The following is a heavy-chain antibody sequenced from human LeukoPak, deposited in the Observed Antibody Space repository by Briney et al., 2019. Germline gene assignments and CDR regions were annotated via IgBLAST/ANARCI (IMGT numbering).Heavy chain of an antibody. J-gene: IGHJ6*03. CDR2: IYHSGST. Sequence: SETLSLTCAVSGYSISSGYYWGWIRQPPGKGVEGIGSIYHSGSTYYNPSLKSRVTISVDTSKNQFSLKLSSVTAADTAVYYCARHGSIAARPGLSYYYYYYYMDVWGKGTTVTVSS. D-gene: IGHD6-6*01. CDR3: ARHGSIAARPGLSYYYYYYYMDV. CDR1: GYSISSGYY. V-gene: IGHV4-38-2*01.